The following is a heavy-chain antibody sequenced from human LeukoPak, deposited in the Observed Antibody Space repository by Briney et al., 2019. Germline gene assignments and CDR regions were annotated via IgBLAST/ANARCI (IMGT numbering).Heavy chain of an antibody. CDR2: IRSKAYGGTT. V-gene: IGHV3-49*03. J-gene: IGHJ4*02. CDR3: TRDRGENIVVVVAATRDY. Sequence: PGRSLRLSCTASGFTFGDYAMSWFRQAPGKGLEWVGFIRSKAYGGTTEYAASVKGRFTISRDDSKSIAYLQMNSLKTEDTAVYYCTRDRGENIVVVVAATRDYWGQGTLVTVSS. D-gene: IGHD2-15*01. CDR1: GFTFGDYA.